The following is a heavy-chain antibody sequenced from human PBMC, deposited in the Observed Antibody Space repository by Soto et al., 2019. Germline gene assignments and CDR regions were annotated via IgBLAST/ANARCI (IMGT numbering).Heavy chain of an antibody. CDR1: GGSVSSGSYY. Sequence: QVQLQESGPGLVKPSETLSLTCTVSGGSVSSGSYYWSWIRQPPGKGLEWIGYIYYSGSTNYNPSLKSRVTISVDTSKTQFSLKLSSVTAADTAVYYCASVNYDFWSGYSYGYFDYWGQGTLVTVSS. D-gene: IGHD3-3*01. J-gene: IGHJ4*02. CDR3: ASVNYDFWSGYSYGYFDY. V-gene: IGHV4-61*01. CDR2: IYYSGST.